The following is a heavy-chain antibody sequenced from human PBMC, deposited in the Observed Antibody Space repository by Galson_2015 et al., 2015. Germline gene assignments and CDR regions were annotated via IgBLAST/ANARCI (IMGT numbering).Heavy chain of an antibody. CDR1: EFTFSSYC. V-gene: IGHV3-21*06. CDR3: ARQILDYDFWSGYYPTNFDY. CDR2: ISSTTTYI. D-gene: IGHD3-3*01. J-gene: IGHJ4*01. Sequence: SLRLSCAASEFTFSSYCMSWVRQAPGKGLEWVSSISSTTTYIYYADSVKGRFTVSRDNAKNSLYLQMNSLGAEDTAVYYCARQILDYDFWSGYYPTNFDYWG.